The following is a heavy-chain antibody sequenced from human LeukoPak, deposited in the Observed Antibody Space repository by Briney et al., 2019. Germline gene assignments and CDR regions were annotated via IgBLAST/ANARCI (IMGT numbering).Heavy chain of an antibody. CDR3: ARDPSSSYYLDS. V-gene: IGHV1-2*02. CDR1: GYTFTRYY. D-gene: IGHD6-6*01. J-gene: IGHJ4*02. CDR2: MNPNSGGT. Sequence: ASVNVSFKASGYTFTRYYIHWVRQAPGQGPEWMGWMNPNSGGTNYAHKFQGRVTLTRDTSISTAYIELSGLRSADTAVYYCARDPSSSYYLDSWGRGTLVTVSS.